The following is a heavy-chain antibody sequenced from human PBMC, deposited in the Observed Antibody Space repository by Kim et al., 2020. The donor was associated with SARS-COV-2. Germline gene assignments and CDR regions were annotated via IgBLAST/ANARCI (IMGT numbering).Heavy chain of an antibody. CDR1: GYTFTSYD. V-gene: IGHV1-8*01. CDR2: MNPNSGNT. D-gene: IGHD6-19*01. Sequence: ASVKVSCKASGYTFTSYDINWVRQATGQGLEWMGWMNPNSGNTGHAQKFQGRVTVTENTSIRTAYMELSSLRSEDTAVYYCARVAVAGPPYYYGMDVWGQGTTVTVSS. CDR3: ARVAVAGPPYYYGMDV. J-gene: IGHJ6*02.